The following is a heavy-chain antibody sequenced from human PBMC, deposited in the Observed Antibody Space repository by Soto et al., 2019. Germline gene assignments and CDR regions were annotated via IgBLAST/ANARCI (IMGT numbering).Heavy chain of an antibody. V-gene: IGHV1-2*02. D-gene: IGHD3-22*01. CDR3: ARDRGHYYDSSGYWNWFDP. J-gene: IGHJ5*02. CDR1: GYTFTGYY. CDR2: INPNSGGT. Sequence: ASVKVSCKASGYTFTGYYLHWVRQAPGQGLEGMGWINPNSGGTNYAQKFQGRVTMTRDTSISTAYMELSRLRSDDTAVYYCARDRGHYYDSSGYWNWFDPWGQGTLVTVSS.